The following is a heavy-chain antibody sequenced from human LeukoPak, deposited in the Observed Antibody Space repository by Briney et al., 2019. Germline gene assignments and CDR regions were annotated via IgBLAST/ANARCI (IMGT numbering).Heavy chain of an antibody. D-gene: IGHD1-26*01. Sequence: GGSLRLSCAASGFAVIDHFMHWVRQAPGEGLQWVSTINGAGVTYYAAAVKGRFTISRDRVKNTVSLQMNNLRADDTAVYFCARRGVQGYMDVWGKGTTVTVSS. V-gene: IGHV3-69-1*01. J-gene: IGHJ6*03. CDR1: GFAVIDHF. CDR3: ARRGVQGYMDV. CDR2: INGAGVT.